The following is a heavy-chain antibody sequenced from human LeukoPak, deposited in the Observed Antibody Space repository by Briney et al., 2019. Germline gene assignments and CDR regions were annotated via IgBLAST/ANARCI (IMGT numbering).Heavy chain of an antibody. D-gene: IGHD2-2*01. CDR3: ARVLGYCSSTSCPRWFDP. CDR1: GGSFSGYY. CDR2: IHYSGSA. J-gene: IGHJ5*02. Sequence: PSETLSLTCAVYGGSFSGYYWTWIRQPPGKGLEWIGEIHYSGSATYNPSLKSRVTISVDTSKNQFSLKMNSVTAADTAVYYCARVLGYCSSTSCPRWFDPWGQGTLVTVSS. V-gene: IGHV4-34*01.